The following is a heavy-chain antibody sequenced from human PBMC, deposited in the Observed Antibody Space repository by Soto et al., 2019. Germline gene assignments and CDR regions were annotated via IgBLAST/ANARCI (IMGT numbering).Heavy chain of an antibody. V-gene: IGHV4-39*01. CDR3: GPPGAVSGGP. J-gene: IGHJ5*02. D-gene: IGHD2-15*01. CDR2: IYYSGST. CDR1: GGSISSSSYY. Sequence: SETLSLTCTVSGGSISSSSYYWGWIRQPPGKGLEWIGSIYYSGSTYYNPSLKSRVTISVDTSKNQFSLKLSSVTAADTAVYYCGPPGAVSGGPGGRETVDTVS.